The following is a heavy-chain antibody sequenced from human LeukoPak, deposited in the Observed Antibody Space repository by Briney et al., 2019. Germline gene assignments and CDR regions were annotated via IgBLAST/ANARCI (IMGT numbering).Heavy chain of an antibody. CDR2: IGGSGDTT. Sequence: GGSLRLSCAASGFTLSGYAMAWVRQAPGKGLEWVSVIGGSGDTTRYADSVKGRFTISRDKSKTTLFLQMNSLRVEDTAVYYCASKFGESYYYYYGLDVWGQGTTVTVSS. CDR1: GFTLSGYA. V-gene: IGHV3-23*01. D-gene: IGHD3-10*01. CDR3: ASKFGESYYYYYGLDV. J-gene: IGHJ6*02.